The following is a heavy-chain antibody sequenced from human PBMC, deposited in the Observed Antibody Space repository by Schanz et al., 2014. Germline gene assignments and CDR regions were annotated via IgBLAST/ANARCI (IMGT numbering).Heavy chain of an antibody. V-gene: IGHV3-11*01. D-gene: IGHD3-3*01. CDR3: AREQTIFGVIYTDAYDV. CDR1: GFSFSDSF. J-gene: IGHJ3*01. CDR2: MSHSGGVI. Sequence: QMQLVESGGGLVKPGGSLRLSCVASGFSFSDSFMSWIRQTPEKGLEWIAFMSHSGGVIYYAESVRGRFFISRDNAKNSLYLQMKSLRVDDTAVYYCAREQTIFGVIYTDAYDVWVRGTMVTVSS.